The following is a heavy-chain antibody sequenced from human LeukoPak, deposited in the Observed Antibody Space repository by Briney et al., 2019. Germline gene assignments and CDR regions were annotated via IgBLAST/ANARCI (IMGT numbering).Heavy chain of an antibody. CDR2: IWHGGSNN. D-gene: IGHD4-11*01. J-gene: IGHJ4*02. V-gene: IGHV3-33*01. CDR3: ARAGGPYSYYFDY. CDR1: GFTCSNYD. Sequence: GGSLRLSCAASGFTCSNYDMHWVRQAPGKGLEWGALIWHGGSNNDYAETAKGRFTISRDNSKNTLYLQMNSLRAEDTAVYYCARAGGPYSYYFDYWGQGTLVTVSS.